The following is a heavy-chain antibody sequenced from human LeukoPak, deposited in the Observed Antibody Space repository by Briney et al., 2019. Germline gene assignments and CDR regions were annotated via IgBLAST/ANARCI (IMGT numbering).Heavy chain of an antibody. J-gene: IGHJ6*02. CDR1: GYTFANYY. Sequence: ASVKVSCKASGYTFANYYIHWVRQAPGQGLEWMGRITPKSGGTDYAQEFQDRVIMTRDTSINTAYMELSSLRFDDTAVYYCASGVFSGFYYYYAMDVWGQGTTVTVSS. CDR3: ASGVFSGFYYYYAMDV. D-gene: IGHD6-19*01. V-gene: IGHV1-2*06. CDR2: ITPKSGGT.